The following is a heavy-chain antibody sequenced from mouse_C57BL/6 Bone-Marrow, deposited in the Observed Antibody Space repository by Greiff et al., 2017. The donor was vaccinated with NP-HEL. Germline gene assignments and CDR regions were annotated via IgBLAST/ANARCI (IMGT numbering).Heavy chain of an antibody. CDR2: IDPEDGET. CDR1: GFTITDYY. J-gene: IGHJ4*01. Sequence: EVKLQQSGAELVKPGASVKLSCTASGFTITDYYMHWVKQRTEQGLEWIGRIDPEDGETKYAPKFQGKATITADTSSNTAYLQLSSLTSEDTAVYYCARYYGSNYYYAMDYWGQGTSVTVSS. V-gene: IGHV14-2*01. CDR3: ARYYGSNYYYAMDY. D-gene: IGHD1-1*01.